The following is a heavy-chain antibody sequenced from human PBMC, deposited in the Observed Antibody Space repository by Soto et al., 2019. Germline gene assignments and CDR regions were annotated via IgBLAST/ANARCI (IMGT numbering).Heavy chain of an antibody. CDR2: IYYSGSI. CDR1: GGSISSSNYY. CDR3: ARLVVGYCRGTSCSYYYYMDV. V-gene: IGHV4-39*01. D-gene: IGHD2-2*03. Sequence: QLQLQESGPGLVKPSETLSLTCTVSGGSISSSNYYWGWIRQPPGKGLEWIGNIYYSGSIYYNPSLKSRVTISVDTSKSQFSLKLSSVTAADTAVYYCARLVVGYCRGTSCSYYYYMDVWGKGTTVTVSS. J-gene: IGHJ6*03.